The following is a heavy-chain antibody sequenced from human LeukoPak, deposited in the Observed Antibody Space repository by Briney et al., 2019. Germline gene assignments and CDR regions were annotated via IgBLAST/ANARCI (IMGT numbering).Heavy chain of an antibody. Sequence: SETLSLTCTVSGGSISSSSYYWGWIRQPPGMGPEWIGTIYHSGKTYYNPSLKSRVTISVDTSKNQFSLKLSSVTAADTAVYYCARVGPMITFGGVDYWGQGTLVTVSS. V-gene: IGHV4-39*01. J-gene: IGHJ4*02. CDR3: ARVGPMITFGGVDY. CDR2: IYHSGKT. D-gene: IGHD3-16*01. CDR1: GGSISSSSYY.